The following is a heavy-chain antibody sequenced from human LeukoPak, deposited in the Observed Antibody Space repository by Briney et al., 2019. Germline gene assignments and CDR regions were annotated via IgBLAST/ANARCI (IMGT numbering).Heavy chain of an antibody. CDR3: ARIIPRIKAFDP. CDR1: GGSFSGYY. Sequence: PSETLSLTCAVYGGSFSGYYWSWIRQPPGKGLEWIGYIYYSGSTNYNPSLKSRVTISVDTSKNQFSLKLSSVTAADTAVYYCARIIPRIKAFDPWGQGTLVTVSS. CDR2: IYYSGST. V-gene: IGHV4-59*01. D-gene: IGHD3-10*01. J-gene: IGHJ5*02.